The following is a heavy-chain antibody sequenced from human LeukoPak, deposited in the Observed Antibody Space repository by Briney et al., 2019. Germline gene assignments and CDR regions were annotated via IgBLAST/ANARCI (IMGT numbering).Heavy chain of an antibody. J-gene: IGHJ3*02. V-gene: IGHV4-34*01. CDR2: INHSGST. D-gene: IGHD5-18*01. CDR1: GFTFSSYA. Sequence: PGGSLRLSCAASGFTFSSYAMSWVRQAPGKGLEWIGEINHSGSTNYNPSLKSRVTISVDTSKNQFSLKVSSVTAADTAVYYCARKISGYSYRGAAFDIWGQGTMVTVSS. CDR3: ARKISGYSYRGAAFDI.